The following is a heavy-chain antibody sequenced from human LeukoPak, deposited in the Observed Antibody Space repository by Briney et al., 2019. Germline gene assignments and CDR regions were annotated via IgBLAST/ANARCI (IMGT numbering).Heavy chain of an antibody. V-gene: IGHV1-69*06. CDR2: IIPIFGTA. J-gene: IGHJ4*02. CDR1: GGTFSSYA. D-gene: IGHD6-19*01. CDR3: AIAPIAVAAGF. Sequence: ASVKVSCKASGGTFSSYAISWVRQAPGQGLEGMGRIIPIFGTANYAQKFQGRVTITADKSTSTAYMELSSLRSEDTAVYYCAIAPIAVAAGFWGQGTLVTVSS.